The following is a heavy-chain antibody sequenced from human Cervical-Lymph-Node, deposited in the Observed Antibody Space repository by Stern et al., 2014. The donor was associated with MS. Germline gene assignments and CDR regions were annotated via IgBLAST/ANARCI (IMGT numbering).Heavy chain of an antibody. CDR2: IVPKSANT. J-gene: IGHJ5*02. CDR3: ARVCMGRYDGFDP. Sequence: QVQLQESGPGLVKPSATLSLTCAASGGSFSSYTWNWLLQPPARGLEWMGEIVPKSANTNYTQHLKSRLTVSVDESTNTVYMELRSVTAADTALYYCARVCMGRYDGFDPWGQGTLVTVSS. D-gene: IGHD2-8*01. CDR1: GGSFSSYT. V-gene: IGHV4-4*02.